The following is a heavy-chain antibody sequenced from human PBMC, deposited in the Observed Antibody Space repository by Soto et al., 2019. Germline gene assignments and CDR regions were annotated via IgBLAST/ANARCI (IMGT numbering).Heavy chain of an antibody. V-gene: IGHV1-18*01. D-gene: IGHD3-10*01. CDR2: LSANSGVT. CDR1: GYTFTSYG. CDR3: AREPMVRGVTSAFDL. Sequence: ASVKVSCKASGYTFTSYGISWVRQAPGQGLEWMGWLSANSGVTNYAQKLQDRVTMTRDTSISTAYMELSSLRSDDTAVYYCAREPMVRGVTSAFDLWGQGTMVT. J-gene: IGHJ3*01.